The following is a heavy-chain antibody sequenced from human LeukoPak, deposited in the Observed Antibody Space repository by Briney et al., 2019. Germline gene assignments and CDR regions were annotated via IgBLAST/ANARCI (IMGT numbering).Heavy chain of an antibody. D-gene: IGHD2-2*01. J-gene: IGHJ3*02. CDR3: ARSSTSCRDAFDI. CDR1: GGSISSGSYY. CDR2: IYTSGST. Sequence: PSQTLSLTCTVSGGSISSGSYYWSWIRQPAGKGLEWIGRIYTSGSTNYNPSLKSRVTMSVDTSKNQFSLKLSSVTAADTAVYYCARSSTSCRDAFDIWGQGTMVTVSS. V-gene: IGHV4-61*02.